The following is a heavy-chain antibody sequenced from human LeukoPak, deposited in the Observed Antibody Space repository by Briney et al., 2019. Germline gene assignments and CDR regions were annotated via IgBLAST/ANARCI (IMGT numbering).Heavy chain of an antibody. CDR3: ARADCSGGSCSVYNWFDP. V-gene: IGHV4-34*01. J-gene: IGHJ5*02. CDR1: GVSFSGYY. Sequence: PSETLSLTCAVYGVSFSGYYWSWIRQPPGKGLEWIGEINHSGSTNYNPPLKSRVTISVDTSKNQFSLKLSSVTAADTAVYYCARADCSGGSCSVYNWFDPWGQGTLVTVSS. CDR2: INHSGST. D-gene: IGHD2-15*01.